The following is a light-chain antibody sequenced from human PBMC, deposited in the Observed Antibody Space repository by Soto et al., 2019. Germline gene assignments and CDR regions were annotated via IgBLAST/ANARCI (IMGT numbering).Light chain of an antibody. Sequence: QSVLAQPPSVSGAPGQTVTISCTGNSSNIGAGYDVHWYHHLPGTAPKLLIYANNIRPSGVPDRFSGSKSRTSASLAITGLQAEYEADYYCQSYDSSLSALYVFGTGTKLTVL. CDR1: SSNIGAGYD. V-gene: IGLV1-40*01. J-gene: IGLJ1*01. CDR3: QSYDSSLSALYV. CDR2: ANN.